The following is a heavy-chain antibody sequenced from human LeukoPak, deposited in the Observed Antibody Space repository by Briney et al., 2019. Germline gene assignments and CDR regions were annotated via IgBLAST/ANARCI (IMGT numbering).Heavy chain of an antibody. J-gene: IGHJ4*02. CDR1: GFTFSNAW. Sequence: GGSLRLSCAASGFTFSNAWMSWVRQAPGKGLEWVSAISGSGGSTYYADSVKGRFTISRDNSKNTLYLQMNSLRAEDTAVYYCAKPSERGYSSSWYYFDYWGQGTLVTVSS. V-gene: IGHV3-23*01. CDR3: AKPSERGYSSSWYYFDY. D-gene: IGHD6-13*01. CDR2: ISGSGGST.